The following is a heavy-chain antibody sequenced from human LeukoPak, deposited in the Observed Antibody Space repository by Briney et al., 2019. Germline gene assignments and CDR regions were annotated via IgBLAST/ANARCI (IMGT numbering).Heavy chain of an antibody. CDR1: GYTFTSYY. V-gene: IGHV1-46*01. J-gene: IGHJ4*02. CDR3: ARDSQYYYDSSGSEGSFEY. CDR2: INPSGGST. Sequence: GASVKVSCKASGYTFTSYYMHWVRQAPGQGLEWMGIINPSGGSTSYAQKFQGRVTMTRDTSTSTVYMELSSLRSEDTAVYYCARDSQYYYDSSGSEGSFEYWGQGTLVTVSS. D-gene: IGHD3-22*01.